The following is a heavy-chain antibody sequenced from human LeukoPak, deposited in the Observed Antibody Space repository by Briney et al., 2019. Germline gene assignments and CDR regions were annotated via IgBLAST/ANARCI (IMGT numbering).Heavy chain of an antibody. D-gene: IGHD6-6*01. J-gene: IGHJ4*02. V-gene: IGHV3-21*01. CDR1: GFTFSSYS. CDR3: ARVGFRYSSSSSFDY. Sequence: MAGRSLRLSCAASGFTFSSYSMNWVRQAPGKGLEWVSSISSSSSYIYYADSVKGRFTISRDNAKNSLYLQMNSLRAEDTAVYYCARVGFRYSSSSSFDYWGQGTLVTVSS. CDR2: ISSSSSYI.